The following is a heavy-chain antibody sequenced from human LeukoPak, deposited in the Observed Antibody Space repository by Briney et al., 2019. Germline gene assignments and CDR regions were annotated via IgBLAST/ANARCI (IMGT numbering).Heavy chain of an antibody. CDR2: MSSDGSNK. CDR1: GFTFSDHG. V-gene: IGHV3-30*18. CDR3: AKTNSPKGRYSNGHFGH. Sequence: PGGSLRLPFAASGFTFSDHGMHWVRQAPGKGLEWVAVMSSDGSNKYYADSVKGRFTISRDNSKNTLYLQMNSLRAEDTAVYYCAKTNSPKGRYSNGHFGHWGEKTLVTVSS. J-gene: IGHJ4*02. D-gene: IGHD6-19*01.